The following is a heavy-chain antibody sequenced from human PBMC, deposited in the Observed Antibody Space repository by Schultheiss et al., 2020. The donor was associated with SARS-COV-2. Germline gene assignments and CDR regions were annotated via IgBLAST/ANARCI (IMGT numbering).Heavy chain of an antibody. CDR1: GFTFSSYG. D-gene: IGHD6-6*01. CDR3: AKILAARPVTSFDY. V-gene: IGHV3-30*18. CDR2: ISYDGTNK. Sequence: GGSLRLSCAASGFTFSSYGMHWVRRAPGKGLEWVAVISYDGTNKDYADSVRGRFTISRDNSRHTLYLQMNSLRPEDTAVYYCAKILAARPVTSFDYWGQGTLVTVSS. J-gene: IGHJ4*02.